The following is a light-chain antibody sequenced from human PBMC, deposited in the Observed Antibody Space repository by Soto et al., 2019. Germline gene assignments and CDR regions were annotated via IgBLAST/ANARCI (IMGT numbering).Light chain of an antibody. J-gene: IGKJ2*01. CDR2: GAS. CDR1: QSVSSSN. CDR3: QQYHSSLPMFT. V-gene: IGKV3-20*01. Sequence: EIVLTQSPGTLSLSPGERATLSCRASQSVSSSNLAWYQQKLGQGPRLLIYGASSRATGITDRFSGSGSGTDFTLTISRLEPEDFAVYYCQQYHSSLPMFTFGQGTKLEIK.